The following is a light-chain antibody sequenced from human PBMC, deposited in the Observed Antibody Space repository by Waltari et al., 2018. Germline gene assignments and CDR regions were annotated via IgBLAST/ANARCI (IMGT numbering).Light chain of an antibody. Sequence: DIQMTQSPSTLSASVGDRVTITCRASQSISSWLAWYEQKPGKASKLLIYKACSVESGVPSRFIGSGAGTEFTPTISSLQPDDFATYYCQQYNSYSYTFGQGTKLEIK. CDR2: KAC. V-gene: IGKV1-5*03. CDR3: QQYNSYSYT. CDR1: QSISSW. J-gene: IGKJ2*01.